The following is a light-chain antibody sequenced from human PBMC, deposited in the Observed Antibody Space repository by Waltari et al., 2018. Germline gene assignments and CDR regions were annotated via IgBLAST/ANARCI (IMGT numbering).Light chain of an antibody. J-gene: IGLJ2*01. V-gene: IGLV1-47*01. CDR1: RSNLGANY. Sequence: QSVLTQPPSASGTPGQRVTLSCSGRRSNLGANYVYWYQPVPGLAPRLLIYRNNKRPSGVPDRFSASKSGTSASLAISGLRSEDEADYYCATWDDSLSGGVFGGGTKLTVL. CDR2: RNN. CDR3: ATWDDSLSGGV.